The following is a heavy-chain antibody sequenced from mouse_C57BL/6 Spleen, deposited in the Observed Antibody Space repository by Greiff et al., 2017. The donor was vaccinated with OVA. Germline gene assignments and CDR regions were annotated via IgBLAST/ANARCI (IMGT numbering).Heavy chain of an antibody. D-gene: IGHD2-5*01. Sequence: QVQLKESGTELVKPGASVKLSCKASGYTFTSYWMHWVKQRPGQGLEWIGNINPSNGGTNYNEKFKSKATLTVDKSSSTAYMQLSSLTSEDSAVYYCARVGLAYYSNYYFDYWGQGTTLTVSS. CDR1: GYTFTSYW. CDR2: INPSNGGT. V-gene: IGHV1-53*01. CDR3: ARVGLAYYSNYYFDY. J-gene: IGHJ2*01.